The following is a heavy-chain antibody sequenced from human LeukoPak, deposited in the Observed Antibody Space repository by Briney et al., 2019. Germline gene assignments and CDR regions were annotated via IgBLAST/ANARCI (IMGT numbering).Heavy chain of an antibody. J-gene: IGHJ5*01. CDR3: ARDRGYSNFDS. CDR1: VFTFSNYW. CDR2: MKEDGSEK. V-gene: IGHV3-7*01. D-gene: IGHD4-11*01. Sequence: GGSLRLSCAASVFTFSNYWMSWVRQSPGKGLEWVANMKEDGSEKNYVDSVKGRFTISRDNAQDSLYLQMNSLRAEDTAVYYCARDRGYSNFDSWGQGTLVTVSS.